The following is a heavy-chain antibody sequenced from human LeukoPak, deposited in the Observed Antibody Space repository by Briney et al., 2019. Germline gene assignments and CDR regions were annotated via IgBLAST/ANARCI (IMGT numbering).Heavy chain of an antibody. V-gene: IGHV4-59*11. Sequence: PSETLSLTCTVSGGSISSHYWSWIRQPPGKGLEWIGYIYYSGSTNYNPSLKSRVTISVDTSKNQFSLKLSSVTAADTAVYYCARGDSSSWLYYYYYYYMDVWGKGTTVTVSS. CDR3: ARGDSSSWLYYYYYYYMDV. J-gene: IGHJ6*03. CDR2: IYYSGST. D-gene: IGHD6-13*01. CDR1: GGSISSHY.